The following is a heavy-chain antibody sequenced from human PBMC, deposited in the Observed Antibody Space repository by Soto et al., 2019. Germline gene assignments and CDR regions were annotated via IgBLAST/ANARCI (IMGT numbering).Heavy chain of an antibody. V-gene: IGHV1-46*01. CDR2: VNPSGGHT. CDR1: GDTFTDYY. Sequence: QVQLVQSGAEVKKPGTSVKVSCKASGDTFTDYYIHWVRQAPGQGLEWMGTVNPSGGHTTYAQHFMGRMTMTRDTSTSTLYMELTSLTSEDTAVYYCARGGHVVVVTAALDYWGQGTLVTVSS. D-gene: IGHD2-21*02. CDR3: ARGGHVVVVTAALDY. J-gene: IGHJ4*02.